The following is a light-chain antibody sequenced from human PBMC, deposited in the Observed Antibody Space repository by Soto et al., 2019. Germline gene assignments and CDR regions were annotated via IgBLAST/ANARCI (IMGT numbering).Light chain of an antibody. V-gene: IGKV3-11*01. J-gene: IGKJ4*01. CDR1: QSVSTR. CDR2: SAS. Sequence: ETVVTQSPATLSLSPGQRATLSCRASQSVSTRLEWYQQKPGQAPRLLINSASNRATGIPARFSGTGSGTDFTLTISTLEPEDFAVYYCQQCSTWPTFGGGTKVEIK. CDR3: QQCSTWPT.